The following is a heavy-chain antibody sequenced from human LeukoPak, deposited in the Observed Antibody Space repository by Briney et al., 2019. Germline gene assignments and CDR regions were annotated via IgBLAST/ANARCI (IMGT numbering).Heavy chain of an antibody. CDR1: GYTFTSYG. CDR2: ISAYNGNT. Sequence: ASVKVSCKASGYTFTSYGISWVRQAPGQGLEWMGWISAYNGNTNYAQKLQGRVTMTTDTSTSTAYMELRSLRSDDTAVYYCARAIARSTSRYGLGYWGQGTLVTVSS. CDR3: ARAIARSTSRYGLGY. J-gene: IGHJ4*02. V-gene: IGHV1-18*01. D-gene: IGHD2-2*01.